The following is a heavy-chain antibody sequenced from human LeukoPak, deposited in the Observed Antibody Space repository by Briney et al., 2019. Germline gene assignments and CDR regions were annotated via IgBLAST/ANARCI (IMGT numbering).Heavy chain of an antibody. D-gene: IGHD1-26*01. J-gene: IGHJ4*02. V-gene: IGHV3-74*01. CDR2: INSDGSST. CDR3: ARDRGAGIVGAVDY. CDR1: GFTFSSYW. Sequence: GGSLRLSCAASGFTFSSYWMRWVRQAPGKGLVWVSRINSDGSSTSYADSVKGRFTISRDNAKNTLYLQMNSLRAEDTAVYYCARDRGAGIVGAVDYWGQGTLVTVSS.